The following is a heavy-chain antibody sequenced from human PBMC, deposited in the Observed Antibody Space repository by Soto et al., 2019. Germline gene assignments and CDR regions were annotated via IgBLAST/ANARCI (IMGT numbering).Heavy chain of an antibody. CDR1: GGSISSGGYY. J-gene: IGHJ6*03. D-gene: IGHD3-3*01. Sequence: SETLSLTCTVSGGSISSGGYYWSWIRQHPGKGLEWIGYIYYSGSTYYNPSLKSRVTISVDTSKNQFSLKLSSVTAADTAVYYCARVLRFKGVDYYYMDVWGKGTTVTVSS. CDR3: ARVLRFKGVDYYYMDV. V-gene: IGHV4-31*03. CDR2: IYYSGST.